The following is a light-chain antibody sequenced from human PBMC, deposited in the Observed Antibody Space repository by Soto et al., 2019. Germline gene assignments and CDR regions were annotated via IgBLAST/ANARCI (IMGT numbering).Light chain of an antibody. CDR2: AAS. Sequence: DIQMTKSPSSLSASVGDRVTITCRARQSISSYLNWYQQKPGKAPKLLIYAASSLQSGVPSRFSGSGSGTDFTLTISSLQPADFATYYCQQSYSTSVTFGQGTKVEIK. J-gene: IGKJ1*01. V-gene: IGKV1-39*01. CDR1: QSISSY. CDR3: QQSYSTSVT.